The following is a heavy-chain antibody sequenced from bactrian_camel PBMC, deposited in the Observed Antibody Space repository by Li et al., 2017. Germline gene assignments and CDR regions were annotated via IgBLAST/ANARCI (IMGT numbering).Heavy chain of an antibody. V-gene: IGHV3S53*01. Sequence: HVQLVESGGGSVQAGGSLLLSCEASEELYMMAWFRQAPGKQREAVASYAGPRYINYADSVSGRFTVSKDSAKNTLYLEMNSLKPEDTGMYYCASECINGRPFYQKGYRYWGQGTQVTVS. CDR2: YAGPRYI. CDR1: EELYM. CDR3: ASECINGRPFYQKGYRY. J-gene: IGHJ4*01. D-gene: IGHD2*01.